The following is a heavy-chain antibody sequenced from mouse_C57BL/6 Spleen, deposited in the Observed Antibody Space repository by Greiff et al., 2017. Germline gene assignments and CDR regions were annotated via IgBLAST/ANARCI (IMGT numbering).Heavy chain of an antibody. D-gene: IGHD3-3*01. J-gene: IGHJ2*01. CDR1: GYNFTEYT. CDR3: ARHEEGGPFDY. Sequence: VKLLESGAALVKPGASVKLSCKASGYNFTEYTIHWVKQRSGQGLEWIGWFYPGSGSVKYNEKFKDKATLTADKSSSTVYMELIRLTSEDSAVYFCARHEEGGPFDYWGQGTTLTVSS. V-gene: IGHV1-62-2*01. CDR2: FYPGSGSV.